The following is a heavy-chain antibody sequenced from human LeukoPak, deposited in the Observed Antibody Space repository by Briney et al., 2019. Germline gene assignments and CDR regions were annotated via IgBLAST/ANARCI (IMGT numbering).Heavy chain of an antibody. CDR2: ISSSSSYI. V-gene: IGHV3-21*01. Sequence: GGSLRLSCAASGFTFSSYSMNWVRQAPGKGLEWVSSISSSSSYIYYADSVKGRFTISRDNAKNSLYLQMNSLRAEDTAVYYCARRSEFGVLYYMDIWGKGTTVTVSS. CDR3: ARRSEFGVLYYMDI. J-gene: IGHJ6*03. CDR1: GFTFSSYS. D-gene: IGHD3-16*01.